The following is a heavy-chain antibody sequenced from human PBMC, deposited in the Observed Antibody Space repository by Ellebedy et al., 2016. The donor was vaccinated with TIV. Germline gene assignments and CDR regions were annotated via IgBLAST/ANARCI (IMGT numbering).Heavy chain of an antibody. Sequence: MPSETLSLTCAVSGGSFSGFYWSWIRQAPGKGPEWIGEISHSGSTNYKSSLMSRLTISLDTSKNQFSLKLTSLTAADTAVYYCARGTYYASGTYNRFDYWGQGTLVTVS. J-gene: IGHJ4*02. D-gene: IGHD3-10*01. V-gene: IGHV4-34*01. CDR1: GGSFSGFY. CDR3: ARGTYYASGTYNRFDY. CDR2: ISHSGST.